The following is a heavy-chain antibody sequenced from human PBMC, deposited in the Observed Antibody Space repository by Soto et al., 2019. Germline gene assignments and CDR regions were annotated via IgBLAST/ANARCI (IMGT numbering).Heavy chain of an antibody. J-gene: IGHJ6*02. V-gene: IGHV3-23*01. CDR3: ANLYSSSPLYYYYYGMDV. CDR1: GFTFSSYA. D-gene: IGHD6-6*01. CDR2: ISGSGGST. Sequence: PGGSLRLSCAASGFTFSSYAMSWVRQAPGKGLEWVSAISGSGGSTYYADSVKGRFTISRDNSKNTLYLQMNSLRAEDTAVYYCANLYSSSPLYYYYYGMDVWGQGTTVTVSS.